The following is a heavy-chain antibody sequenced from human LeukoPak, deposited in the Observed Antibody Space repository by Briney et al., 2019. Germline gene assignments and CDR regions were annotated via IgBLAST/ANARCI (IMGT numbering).Heavy chain of an antibody. CDR1: GFTFGDYA. D-gene: IGHD5-12*01. Sequence: GGSLRLSCTASGFTFGDYAMSWVRQAPGRGLEWVGFIRSKAYGGTTEYAASVEGRFTISRDDSKSIAYLQMNSLKTEDTAVYYCSRAGYELDFDYWGQGTLVTVSS. V-gene: IGHV3-49*04. CDR2: IRSKAYGGTT. CDR3: SRAGYELDFDY. J-gene: IGHJ4*02.